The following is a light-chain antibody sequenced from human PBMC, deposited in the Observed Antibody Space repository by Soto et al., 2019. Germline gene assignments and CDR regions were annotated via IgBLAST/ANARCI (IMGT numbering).Light chain of an antibody. CDR1: QSLLHSDGDNY. Sequence: DIVMTQSPPSLPVTPGEPASTSCKSSQSLLHSDGDNYLEWYVQKAGQSPQLLIYLVSHRASGVPDRLSGSGSGTDFTLKISKVEADDVGVYYCMQTLQTPYTFGPGTKVDIK. V-gene: IGKV2-28*01. J-gene: IGKJ3*01. CDR2: LVS. CDR3: MQTLQTPYT.